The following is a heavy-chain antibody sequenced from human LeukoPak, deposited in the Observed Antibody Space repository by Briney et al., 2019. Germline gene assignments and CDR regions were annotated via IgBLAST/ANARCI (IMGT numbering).Heavy chain of an antibody. V-gene: IGHV3-13*01. CDR3: ARGPPRGKYYYMDV. Sequence: GGSLRLSCAASGFTFSSFDMHWVRQPTGQGLEWVSTIGTASGTYYPGSVEGRFTLSSDNAKNSLDLQMNSLTAGDTAVYYCARGPPRGKYYYMDVWGKGTTVTVSS. D-gene: IGHD1-1*01. CDR1: GFTFSSFD. CDR2: IGTASGT. J-gene: IGHJ6*03.